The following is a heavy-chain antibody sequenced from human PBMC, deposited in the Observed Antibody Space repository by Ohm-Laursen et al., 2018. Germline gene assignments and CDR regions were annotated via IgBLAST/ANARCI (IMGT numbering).Heavy chain of an antibody. CDR1: GFTFSSYA. CDR3: AKDKSYYYYGMDV. CDR2: ISGSGGST. J-gene: IGHJ6*02. Sequence: GSLRLSCAASGFTFSSYAMSWVRQAPGKGLEWVSAISGSGGSTYYADSVKGRFTISRDNSKNTLYLQMNSLRAVDTAVYYCAKDKSYYYYGMDVWGQGTTVTVSS. V-gene: IGHV3-23*01.